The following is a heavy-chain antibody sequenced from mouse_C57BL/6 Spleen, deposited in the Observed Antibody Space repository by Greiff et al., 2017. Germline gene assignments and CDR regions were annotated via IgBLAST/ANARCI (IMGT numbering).Heavy chain of an antibody. J-gene: IGHJ4*01. CDR1: GFTFSSYA. CDR2: ISSGGDYI. D-gene: IGHD2-10*02. Sequence: EVHLVESGEGLVKPGGSLKLSCAASGFTFSSYAMSWVRQTPEKRLEWVAYISSGGDYIYYADTVKGRFTISRDNARNTLYLQMSSLKSEDTAMYDCTRYGNYVGYAMDYWGQGTSVTVSS. V-gene: IGHV5-9-1*02. CDR3: TRYGNYVGYAMDY.